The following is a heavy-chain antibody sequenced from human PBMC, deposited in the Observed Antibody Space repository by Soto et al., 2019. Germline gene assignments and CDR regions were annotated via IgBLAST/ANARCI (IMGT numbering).Heavy chain of an antibody. Sequence: QVQLVQSGAEVKKPGASVKVSCKASGYTFTTHAIHWVCQAPGQRLEWMGWINPGNGNTEYSQKFQGRVTITSDTSESTAYMELSSLTYEDTAVYYCARDGFDAMDVWGQGTTVTVSS. J-gene: IGHJ6*02. CDR1: GYTFTTHA. CDR3: ARDGFDAMDV. D-gene: IGHD3-16*01. V-gene: IGHV1-3*01. CDR2: INPGNGNT.